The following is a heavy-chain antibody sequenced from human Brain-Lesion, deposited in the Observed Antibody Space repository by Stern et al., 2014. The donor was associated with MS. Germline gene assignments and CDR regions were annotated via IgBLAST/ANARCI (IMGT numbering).Heavy chain of an antibody. D-gene: IGHD6-19*01. CDR3: ARGAGVFDS. CDR1: GGSIGRSSYY. CDR2: IFYTGST. V-gene: IGHV4-39*02. J-gene: IGHJ4*02. Sequence: QLVESGPGLVKPSETLSLTCTVSGGSIGRSSYYWGWIRQPPGKGLEWIGNIFYTGSTFYDPSLKSRVTISVDTSNNHFPLSLTSVTAADTAVYYCARGAGVFDSWGQGTLVTVSP.